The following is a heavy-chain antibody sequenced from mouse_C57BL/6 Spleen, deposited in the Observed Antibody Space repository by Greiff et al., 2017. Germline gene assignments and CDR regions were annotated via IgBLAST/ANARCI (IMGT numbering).Heavy chain of an antibody. CDR2: IDPEDGDT. D-gene: IGHD1-1*01. CDR3: ARRDYGSLYDFDY. V-gene: IGHV14-2*01. J-gene: IGHJ2*01. CDR1: GFNFKDYY. Sequence: VPLQQSGAELVKPGASVKLSCKASGFNFKDYYMHWVKQRTEQGLEWIGRIDPEDGDTKYDPKFKGKATLTEDTSSNTAYLQISSLTSEDTAVYYGARRDYGSLYDFDYWGQGTTLTVSS.